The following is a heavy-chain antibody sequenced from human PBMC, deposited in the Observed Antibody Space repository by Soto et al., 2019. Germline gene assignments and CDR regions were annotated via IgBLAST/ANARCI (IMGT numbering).Heavy chain of an antibody. CDR2: IYYSGST. J-gene: IGHJ4*02. D-gene: IGHD2-2*01. Sequence: QLQLQESGPGLVKPSETLSLTCTVSGGSISSSSYYWGWIRQPPGKGLEWIGSIYYSGSTYYNPSLKSRVTISVDTSKNQFSLKLSSVTAADTAVYYCARCGIVLVPAAYFDYWGQGTLVTVSS. CDR1: GGSISSSSYY. V-gene: IGHV4-39*01. CDR3: ARCGIVLVPAAYFDY.